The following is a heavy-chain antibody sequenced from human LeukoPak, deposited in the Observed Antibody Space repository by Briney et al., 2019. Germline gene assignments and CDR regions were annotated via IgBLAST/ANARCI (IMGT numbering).Heavy chain of an antibody. CDR1: GGTFSSYA. D-gene: IGHD5-24*01. Sequence: ASVKVSCKASGGTFSSYAISWVRQAPGQGLEWMGGIIPIFGTANYAQKFQGRVTITADKSTSTAYMELSSLRSEDTAVYYCARPFTHGYNLGPLGYWGQGTLVTVSS. J-gene: IGHJ4*02. V-gene: IGHV1-69*06. CDR2: IIPIFGTA. CDR3: ARPFTHGYNLGPLGY.